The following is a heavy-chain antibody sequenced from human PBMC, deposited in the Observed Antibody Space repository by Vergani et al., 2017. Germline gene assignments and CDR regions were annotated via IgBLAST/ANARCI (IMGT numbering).Heavy chain of an antibody. V-gene: IGHV1-69-2*01. J-gene: IGHJ4*02. CDR2: VDPEDGET. CDR3: ARDGYSYDGRADY. CDR1: GYTFTDYY. Sequence: VQLVQSGAEVKKPGSSVKVSCKASGYTFTDYYMHWVQQAPGKGLEWMGLVDPEDGETIYAEKFQGRVTITADTSTDPAYMELSSLRSEDTAVYYCARDGYSYDGRADYWGQGTLVTVSS. D-gene: IGHD5-18*01.